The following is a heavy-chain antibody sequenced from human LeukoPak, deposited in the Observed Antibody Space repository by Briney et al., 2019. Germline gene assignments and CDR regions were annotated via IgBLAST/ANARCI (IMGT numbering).Heavy chain of an antibody. J-gene: IGHJ2*01. CDR1: GFTFSSYA. D-gene: IGHD2-15*01. Sequence: GGSLRLSCAASGFTFSSYAMSWVRQAPGKGLEWVSAVSGSGGSTYYADSVKGRFTISRDNSKNTLYLQMNSLRAEDTAVYYCAKEGDIVVVVAHNWYFDLWGRGTLVTVSS. CDR3: AKEGDIVVVVAHNWYFDL. V-gene: IGHV3-23*01. CDR2: VSGSGGST.